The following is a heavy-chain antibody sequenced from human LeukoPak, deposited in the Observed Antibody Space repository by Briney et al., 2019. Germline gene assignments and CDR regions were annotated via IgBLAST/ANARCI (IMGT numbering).Heavy chain of an antibody. D-gene: IGHD3-3*02. CDR2: IKQDGSEK. CDR1: GFTFSSYW. J-gene: IGHJ4*02. Sequence: AGGSLRLSCAASGFTFSSYWMSWVRQAPGKGLEWVANIKQDGSEKYYVDSVKGRFTISRDNAKNSLYLQMNSLRAEDTAVYYCARNRRAVLGIFDYWGQGTLVTVSS. CDR3: ARNRRAVLGIFDY. V-gene: IGHV3-7*01.